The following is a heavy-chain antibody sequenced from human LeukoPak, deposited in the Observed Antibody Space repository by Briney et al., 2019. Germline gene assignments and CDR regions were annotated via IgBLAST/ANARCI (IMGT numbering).Heavy chain of an antibody. D-gene: IGHD3-22*01. CDR2: IYYSGST. CDR1: GGSISSYY. J-gene: IGHJ3*02. V-gene: IGHV4-59*01. CDR3: ARVLRDSSGYSSLSAFDI. Sequence: PSETLSLTCTVSGGSISSYYWSWIRQPPGKGLGWIGYIYYSGSTNYNPSLKSRVTISVDTSKNQFSLKLSSVTAADTAVYYCARVLRDSSGYSSLSAFDIWGQGTMVTVSS.